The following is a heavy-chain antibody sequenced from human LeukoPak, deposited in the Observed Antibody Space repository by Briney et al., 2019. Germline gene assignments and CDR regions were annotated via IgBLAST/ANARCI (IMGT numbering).Heavy chain of an antibody. Sequence: SETLSLTCTVSGGSISGYYWSWIRQPAGKGREWIGRILTTGSTNYNPSLKSRVTMSVDTSKNQFSLNLTSVTAADTALYYCAREYSSSSRLFDYWGQGTLVTVSS. CDR1: GGSISGYY. J-gene: IGHJ4*02. CDR3: AREYSSSSRLFDY. CDR2: ILTTGST. D-gene: IGHD6-6*01. V-gene: IGHV4-4*07.